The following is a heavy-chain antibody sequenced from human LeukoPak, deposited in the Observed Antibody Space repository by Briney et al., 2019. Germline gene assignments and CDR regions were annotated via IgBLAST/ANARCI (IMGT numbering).Heavy chain of an antibody. Sequence: AWCLRLSCAASGFTFSSYAMSWVRQAPGKGLEWVSAIRGSGGSTYYADSVKGRFTISRDNSKNTLYLQMNSLRAEDTAVYYCAKDHFYGDYSRNCFDYWGQGTLVTVSS. CDR1: GFTFSSYA. D-gene: IGHD4-17*01. V-gene: IGHV3-23*01. J-gene: IGHJ4*02. CDR3: AKDHFYGDYSRNCFDY. CDR2: IRGSGGST.